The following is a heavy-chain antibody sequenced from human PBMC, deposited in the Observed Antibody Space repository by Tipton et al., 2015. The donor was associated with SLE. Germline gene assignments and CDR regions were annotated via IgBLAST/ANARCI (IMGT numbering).Heavy chain of an antibody. CDR2: MNPYSGNT. D-gene: IGHD5/OR15-5a*01. J-gene: IGHJ6*02. V-gene: IGHV1-8*01. CDR3: ARGLSSVHYGLDV. Sequence: QLVQSGADVQKPGASVKVSCNTSGYIFSSYDINWVRQAPGQGLEWMGWMNPYSGNTGYPQKFQGRVTLTRNLADSTAYLELSAVRSEDTAVYYCARGLSSVHYGLDVWGQGTTVTVSS. CDR1: GYIFSSYD.